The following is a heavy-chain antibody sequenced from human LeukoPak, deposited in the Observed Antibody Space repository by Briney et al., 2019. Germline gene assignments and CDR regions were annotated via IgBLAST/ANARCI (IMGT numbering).Heavy chain of an antibody. CDR1: GGSISRTGYS. D-gene: IGHD5-18*01. Sequence: PSETLSLTCTVSGGSISRTGYSWSWIRQPPGQGLEWLAYTYHSGSTYYNPSLKSRLTISLDRSGNQFSLKLSSVTAADSAVYYCARGVDTASGDGFDVWGQGTMVTVSS. CDR3: ARGVDTASGDGFDV. J-gene: IGHJ3*01. V-gene: IGHV4-30-2*01. CDR2: TYHSGST.